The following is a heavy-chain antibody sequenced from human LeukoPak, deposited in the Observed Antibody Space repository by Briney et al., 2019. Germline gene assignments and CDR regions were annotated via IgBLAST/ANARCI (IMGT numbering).Heavy chain of an antibody. J-gene: IGHJ4*02. CDR1: GGSFSGYY. V-gene: IGHV4-34*01. CDR3: ARXXXSRRPYYYGSGTTGA. CDR2: INHSGST. D-gene: IGHD3-10*01. Sequence: SETLSLTCAVYGGSFSGYYWSWIRQPPGKGLEWIGEINHSGSTNYNPSLKSRVTISVDTSKNQFSLKLSSVTAADTAVYYCARXXXSRRPYYYGSGTTGAWGQGTLVTVSS.